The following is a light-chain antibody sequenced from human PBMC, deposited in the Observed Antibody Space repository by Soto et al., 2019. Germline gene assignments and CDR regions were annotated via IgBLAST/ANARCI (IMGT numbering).Light chain of an antibody. V-gene: IGKV1-39*01. J-gene: IGKJ1*01. Sequence: DIQMTQSPSSLSASVEDRVIITCRASQSISNHLNWYRQKPGKAPKLLTFAASSLQSGVPSRFSGSRSGPDFTLTISSLQPEDFATYYCQQSYSSPPTFGQGTKV. CDR3: QQSYSSPPT. CDR1: QSISNH. CDR2: AAS.